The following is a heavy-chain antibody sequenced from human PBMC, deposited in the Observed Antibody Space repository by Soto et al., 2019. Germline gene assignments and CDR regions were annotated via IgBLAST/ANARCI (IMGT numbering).Heavy chain of an antibody. J-gene: IGHJ3*02. Sequence: EVQLVESGGALIQPGGSLRLSCAASGFTFSSYWMHWVRQAPGKWLVWVSRINGDGSRTNYADSVQGRFAISRDNAKNTVYLQMNSLRAEETAVYYCARGVRGAYGLDIWGQGTMVTVSS. D-gene: IGHD2-21*01. CDR1: GFTFSSYW. V-gene: IGHV3-74*01. CDR3: ARGVRGAYGLDI. CDR2: INGDGSRT.